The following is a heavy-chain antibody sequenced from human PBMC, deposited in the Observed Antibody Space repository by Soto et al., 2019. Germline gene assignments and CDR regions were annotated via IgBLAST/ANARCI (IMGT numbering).Heavy chain of an antibody. D-gene: IGHD6-13*01. CDR1: GGSVSSGSYY. V-gene: IGHV4-61*01. Sequence: PXETLSLSCPVSGGSVSSGSYYGSWIRQPPGKGLEWIGYIYYSGSTNYNPSLKSRVTISVDTSKNQFSLKLSSVTAADMAVYYCARDNHLSSTFDYWGQGTLVTVYS. J-gene: IGHJ4*02. CDR2: IYYSGST. CDR3: ARDNHLSSTFDY.